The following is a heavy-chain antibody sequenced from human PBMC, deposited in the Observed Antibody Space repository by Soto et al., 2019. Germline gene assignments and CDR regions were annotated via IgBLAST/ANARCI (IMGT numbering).Heavy chain of an antibody. D-gene: IGHD3-22*01. Sequence: PSETLSLTCTVSGYSISSGYYYCSWIRHHGGELLEWIGSIYYSGSTYYNPSLKSRVTISVDTSKNQFSLKLSSVTAADTAVYYCARLSQDGTIVVVLGGMDAWGQGTTVTVSS. CDR1: GYSISSGYYY. V-gene: IGHV4-31*03. CDR3: ARLSQDGTIVVVLGGMDA. J-gene: IGHJ6*02. CDR2: IYYSGST.